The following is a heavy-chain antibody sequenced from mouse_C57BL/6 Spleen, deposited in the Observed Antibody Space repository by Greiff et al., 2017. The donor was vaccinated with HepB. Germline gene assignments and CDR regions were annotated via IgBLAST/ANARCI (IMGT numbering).Heavy chain of an antibody. CDR2: IYPSDSET. V-gene: IGHV1-61*01. CDR1: GYTFTSYW. CDR3: ARATTVVFDY. D-gene: IGHD1-1*01. Sequence: QVQLQQPGAELVRPGSSVKLSCKASGYTFTSYWMDWVKQRPGQGLEWIGNIYPSDSETHYNQKFKDKATLTVEKSSSTAYMQLSSLTSEDSAVYYCARATTVVFDYWGQGTTLTVSS. J-gene: IGHJ2*01.